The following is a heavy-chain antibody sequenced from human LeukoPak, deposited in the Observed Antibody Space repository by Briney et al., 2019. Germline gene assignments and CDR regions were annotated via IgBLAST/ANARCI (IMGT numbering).Heavy chain of an antibody. CDR3: ARGPGGYDSSGFFDY. Sequence: KPSETLSLTCTVSGGSISSSNYFWGWIRQPPGKGLEWIGSIYYTGSTYYNPSLKSRVTIFVDTSKNQFSLKLSSVTAADTAVYYCARGPGGYDSSGFFDYWGQGTLVTVSS. V-gene: IGHV4-39*07. D-gene: IGHD3-22*01. J-gene: IGHJ4*02. CDR1: GGSISSSNYF. CDR2: IYYTGST.